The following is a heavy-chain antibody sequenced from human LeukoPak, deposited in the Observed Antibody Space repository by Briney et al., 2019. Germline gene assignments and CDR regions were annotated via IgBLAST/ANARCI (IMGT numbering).Heavy chain of an antibody. CDR1: GGSFSGYY. J-gene: IGHJ4*02. CDR3: ARGRGKQLPGAGRVITTFDY. D-gene: IGHD6-6*01. Sequence: SETLSLTCAVYGGSFSGYYWSWIRQPPGKGAGVDWEINHSGSTNYNPSLKSRVTISVDTSKNQFSLKLSSVTAADTAVYYCARGRGKQLPGAGRVITTFDYWGQGTLVTVSS. V-gene: IGHV4-34*01. CDR2: INHSGST.